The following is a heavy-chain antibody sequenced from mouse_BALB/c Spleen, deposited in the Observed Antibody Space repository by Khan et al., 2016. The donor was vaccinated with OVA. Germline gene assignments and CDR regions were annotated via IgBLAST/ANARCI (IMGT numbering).Heavy chain of an antibody. J-gene: IGHJ4*01. V-gene: IGHV3-2*02. CDR2: ISYGGST. D-gene: IGHD1-1*01. CDR3: ARKNYYGYAMDY. Sequence: EVQLVESGPGLVKPSQSLSLTCTVTGYSITSDYAWDWIRQFPGNKLEWMGYISYGGSTSYNPSPKSRISITRDTSKNQFFLKLNSVTAEDTATYYCARKNYYGYAMDYWGQGTSVTVSS. CDR1: GYSITSDYA.